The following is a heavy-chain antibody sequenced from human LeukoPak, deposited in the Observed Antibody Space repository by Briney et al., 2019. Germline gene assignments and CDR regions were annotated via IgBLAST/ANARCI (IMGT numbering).Heavy chain of an antibody. D-gene: IGHD5-18*01. CDR1: GFSFGNYR. CDR2: IKQDGSEK. J-gene: IGHJ4*02. Sequence: GGPLRLSCAASGFSFGNYRMTWVRQAPGKGLEWVANIKQDGSEKYYVDSVKGRFTISRDNSKNTLYLQMSSLRAEDTAVYYCVKDGYSYGTGYYFDYWGQGTLVTVSS. CDR3: VKDGYSYGTGYYFDY. V-gene: IGHV3-7*01.